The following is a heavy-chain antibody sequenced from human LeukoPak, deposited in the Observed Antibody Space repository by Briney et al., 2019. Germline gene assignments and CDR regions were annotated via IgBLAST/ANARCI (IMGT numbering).Heavy chain of an antibody. D-gene: IGHD3-3*01. J-gene: IGHJ2*01. CDR1: GYAISSGYF. Sequence: PSETLSLTCGVAGYAISSGYFWGWIRQPPGKGLEWIGTIYHSGSTNYNPSLKSRVTISVDESKNQFSLKLSSVTAADTAVYYCAREAYDDSGAWYFDLWGRGTLVTVSS. CDR3: AREAYDDSGAWYFDL. V-gene: IGHV4-38-2*02. CDR2: IYHSGST.